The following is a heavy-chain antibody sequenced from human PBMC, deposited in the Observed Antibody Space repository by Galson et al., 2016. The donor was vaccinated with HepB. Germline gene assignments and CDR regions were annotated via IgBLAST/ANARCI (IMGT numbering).Heavy chain of an antibody. CDR3: ATVRTGCSSTSCYIDH. J-gene: IGHJ4*02. Sequence: SLRLSCAASGLSVSINYMSWVRQAPGKGLEWIGEISGERTNYNPSFNSRATISVDSSRNQFSLNLNSVTAADTAVYYCATVRTGCSSTSCYIDHWGQGTLVTVSS. D-gene: IGHD2-2*01. CDR1: GLSVSINY. V-gene: IGHV4-4*02. CDR2: ISGERT.